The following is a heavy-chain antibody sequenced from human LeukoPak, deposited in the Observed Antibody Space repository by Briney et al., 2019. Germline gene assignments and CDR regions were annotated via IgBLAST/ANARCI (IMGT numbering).Heavy chain of an antibody. Sequence: SETLSLTCTVSGGSSSSYYWSWILQPPGKELEFIGHVHYSGTTNYNPSPRSRVTISIDTSKKHFFLKLKSVTAADTAVYYCATGYGDFRVEGRYFYSWGQGTLVTVSS. CDR1: GGSSSSYY. D-gene: IGHD4-17*01. CDR2: VHYSGTT. CDR3: ATGYGDFRVEGRYFYS. J-gene: IGHJ4*02. V-gene: IGHV4-59*01.